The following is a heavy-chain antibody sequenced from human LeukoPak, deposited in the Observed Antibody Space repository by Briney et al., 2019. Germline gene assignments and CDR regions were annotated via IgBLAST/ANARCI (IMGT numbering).Heavy chain of an antibody. CDR3: ARETLRYFDWLLYSAFDI. Sequence: SQTLSLTCAIPGDSVSSNSAAWNWIRQSPSRGLEWLGRTYYRSKWYNDYAVSVKSRITINPDTSKNQFSLQLNSVTPEDTAVYYCARETLRYFDWLLYSAFDIWGQGTMVTVSS. V-gene: IGHV6-1*01. J-gene: IGHJ3*02. CDR2: TYYRSKWYN. CDR1: GDSVSSNSAA. D-gene: IGHD3-9*01.